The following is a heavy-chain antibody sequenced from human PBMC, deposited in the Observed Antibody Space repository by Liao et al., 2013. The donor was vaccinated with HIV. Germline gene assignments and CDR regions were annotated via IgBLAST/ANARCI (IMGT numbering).Heavy chain of an antibody. D-gene: IGHD3-10*01. V-gene: IGHV4-4*07. J-gene: IGHJ4*02. Sequence: QVQLQESGPGLVKASETLSLTCTVSGGSISSYYWSWIRQPAGKGLEWIGRIYTSGSINYNPSLKSRVTMSVDTSKNQFSLKLSSVTAADTAVYYCARVVYGSGSYPFDYWGQGTLVTVSS. CDR2: IYTSGSI. CDR1: GGSISSYY. CDR3: ARVVYGSGSYPFDY.